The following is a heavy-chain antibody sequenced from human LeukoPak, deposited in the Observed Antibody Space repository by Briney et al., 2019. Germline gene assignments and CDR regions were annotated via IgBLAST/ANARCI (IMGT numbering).Heavy chain of an antibody. CDR1: GFTFSSYS. V-gene: IGHV3-21*01. CDR3: ARGGHTGHAFDI. D-gene: IGHD1-14*01. CDR2: ISSSSNYI. J-gene: IGHJ3*02. Sequence: GGSLRLSCAASGFTFSSYSMNWVRQAPGKGREWVSSISSSSNYIYYADSVKGRFTISRDNAKNSLYLQMNSLRAEDTAVYYCARGGHTGHAFDIWGQGTMVTVSS.